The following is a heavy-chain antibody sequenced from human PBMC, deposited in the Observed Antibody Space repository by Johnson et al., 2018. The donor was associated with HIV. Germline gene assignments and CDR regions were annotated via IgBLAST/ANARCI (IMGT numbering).Heavy chain of an antibody. J-gene: IGHJ3*01. CDR3: ATLWFGEVSVYDAFDV. D-gene: IGHD3-10*01. V-gene: IGHV3-33*01. CDR1: GFTFSSYG. Sequence: QVQLVESGGGVVQPGRSLRLSCAASGFTFSSYGMHWVRQAPGKGLEWVAVIWYDGSNKYYADSVKGRFTISRDNSKNTLYLQMNSLRPEDTAIYYCATLWFGEVSVYDAFDVWGPGTMVTVSP. CDR2: IWYDGSNK.